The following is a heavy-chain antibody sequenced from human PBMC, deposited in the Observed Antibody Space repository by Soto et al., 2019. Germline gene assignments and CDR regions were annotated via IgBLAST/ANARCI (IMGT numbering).Heavy chain of an antibody. D-gene: IGHD1-7*01. V-gene: IGHV3-23*01. J-gene: IGHJ4*02. CDR1: GVTFSSYG. CDR3: AKDRRAGGNYGFYSDF. CDR2: SSATGAGT. Sequence: EVQLLESGGGLVQSGGSLRLSCAASGVTFSSYGMTWVRQAPGKGLEWVSFSSATGAGTYYADAVKGRFTISSDNSKNTLYLPMTSLRADDTAVYYCAKDRRAGGNYGFYSDFWGQGALVIVSS.